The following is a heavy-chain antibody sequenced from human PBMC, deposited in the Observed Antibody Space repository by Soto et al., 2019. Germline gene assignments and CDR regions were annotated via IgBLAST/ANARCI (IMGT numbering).Heavy chain of an antibody. J-gene: IGHJ4*02. CDR2: INHSGST. CDR1: GGSFSGYY. Sequence: SETLSLTCAVYGGSFSGYYWSWIRQPPGKGLEWIGEINHSGSTNYNPSLKSRVTISVDTSKNQFSLKLSSVTAADTAVYYCARAPNYDYIWGSYRVVFGFDYWGQGTLVTVSS. V-gene: IGHV4-34*01. D-gene: IGHD3-16*02. CDR3: ARAPNYDYIWGSYRVVFGFDY.